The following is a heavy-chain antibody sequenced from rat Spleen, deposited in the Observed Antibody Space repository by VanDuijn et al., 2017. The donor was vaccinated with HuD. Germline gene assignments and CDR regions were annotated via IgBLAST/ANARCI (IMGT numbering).Heavy chain of an antibody. V-gene: IGHV5-29*01. CDR1: GFTFSNFD. Sequence: EVQLVESGGGLVRPGGSLKLSCSVSGFTFSNFDMAWVRQAPTKGLEWVATISYDGSSTYYRDSVKGRFTISRANAKSTLSLQMDSLRSEDTATYYCARRHYGYTDYFDYWGQGVMVTVSS. CDR2: ISYDGSST. J-gene: IGHJ2*01. CDR3: ARRHYGYTDYFDY. D-gene: IGHD1-9*01.